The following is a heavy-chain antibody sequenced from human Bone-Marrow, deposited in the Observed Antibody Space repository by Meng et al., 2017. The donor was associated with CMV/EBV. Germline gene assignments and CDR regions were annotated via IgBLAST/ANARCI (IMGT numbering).Heavy chain of an antibody. J-gene: IGHJ6*02. CDR3: ARGAHYDFWSGYYFAAYYYYGMDV. CDR1: GGSFSGYY. D-gene: IGHD3-3*01. Sequence: GSLRLSCAVYGGSFSGYYWSWIRQPPGKGLEWIGEINHSGSTNYNPSLKSRVTISVDTSKNQFSLKLSSVTAADTAVYYCARGAHYDFWSGYYFAAYYYYGMDVWGQGTTVTVSS. V-gene: IGHV4-34*01. CDR2: INHSGST.